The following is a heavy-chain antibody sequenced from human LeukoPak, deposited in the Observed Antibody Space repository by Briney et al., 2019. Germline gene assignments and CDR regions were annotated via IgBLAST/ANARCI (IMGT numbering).Heavy chain of an antibody. V-gene: IGHV3-21*01. J-gene: IGHJ4*02. CDR1: GFTFSSYS. Sequence: GGSLRLSCAASGFTFSSYSMNWVRQAPGKGLEWVSSISRSSSYIYYADSVKGRFTISRDNAKNSLYLQMNSLRAEDTAVYYCARVPKGYYYDSSGYYYDRSVGYYFDYWGQGTLVTVSS. D-gene: IGHD3-22*01. CDR2: ISRSSSYI. CDR3: ARVPKGYYYDSSGYYYDRSVGYYFDY.